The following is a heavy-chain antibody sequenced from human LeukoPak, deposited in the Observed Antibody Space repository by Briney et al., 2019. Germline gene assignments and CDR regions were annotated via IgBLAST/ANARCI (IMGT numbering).Heavy chain of an antibody. CDR3: ARDRLVGYNSPGPNWFDP. V-gene: IGHV1-69*13. J-gene: IGHJ5*02. D-gene: IGHD1-1*01. CDR2: IIPIFGTA. CDR1: GGTFSSYA. Sequence: SVKVSCKASGGTFSSYAISWVRQAPGQGLEWMGGIIPIFGTANYAQKFQGRVTITADESTSTAYMELSSLRSEDTAVYYCARDRLVGYNSPGPNWFDPWGQGTLVTVSS.